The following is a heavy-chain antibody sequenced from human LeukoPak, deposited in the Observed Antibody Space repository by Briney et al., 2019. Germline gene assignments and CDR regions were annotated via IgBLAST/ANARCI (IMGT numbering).Heavy chain of an antibody. J-gene: IGHJ4*02. CDR3: ARDRGGYDFLDY. Sequence: PSETLSLTCTVTGGTINSGGYYWTWMRQPPGKGLEWIGYIYNSGSTFYNPSLESRVTLSIDTSKDQFYLKLISVTAADTAVYYCARDRGGYDFLDYWGQGTLVAVSS. D-gene: IGHD5-12*01. V-gene: IGHV4-30-4*08. CDR1: GGTINSGGYY. CDR2: IYNSGST.